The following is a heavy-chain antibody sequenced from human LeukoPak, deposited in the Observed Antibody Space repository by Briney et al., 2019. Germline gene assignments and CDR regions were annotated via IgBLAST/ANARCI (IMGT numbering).Heavy chain of an antibody. CDR1: GYSFTSYW. CDR2: IYPGDSDT. V-gene: IGHV5-51*01. Sequence: GESLKISCKGSGYSFTSYWIGWVRQMPGKGLEWMGIIYPGDSDTRYSPSFQGQVTISADKSISTAYLQWSSLKASDTAMYYCASRLYNWNYFDAFDIWGQGTMVTVSS. J-gene: IGHJ3*02. CDR3: ASRLYNWNYFDAFDI. D-gene: IGHD1-7*01.